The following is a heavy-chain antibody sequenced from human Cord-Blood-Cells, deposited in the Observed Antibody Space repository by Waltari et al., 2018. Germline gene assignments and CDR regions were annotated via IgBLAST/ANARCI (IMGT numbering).Heavy chain of an antibody. J-gene: IGHJ4*02. Sequence: EVQLLESGGGLVQPGGSLRLSCAASGFTFSSYAMSWVRQAPGKGLEWVYAISGSGGSTYYADSVKGRFTISRDNSKNTLYLQMNSLRAEDTAVYYCAKTVDFWSGYYDYWGQGTLVTVSS. D-gene: IGHD3-3*01. CDR3: AKTVDFWSGYYDY. CDR1: GFTFSSYA. CDR2: ISGSGGST. V-gene: IGHV3-23*01.